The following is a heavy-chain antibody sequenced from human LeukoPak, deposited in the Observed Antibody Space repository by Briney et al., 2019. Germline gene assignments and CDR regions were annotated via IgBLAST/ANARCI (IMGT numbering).Heavy chain of an antibody. D-gene: IGHD1-26*01. CDR3: ARVRGSYSFDY. J-gene: IGHJ4*02. V-gene: IGHV4-39*01. Sequence: SETLSLTCTVSGGSISSSSYFWGWIRQPPGKGLEWIGSIFYSGSTYYNPSLNSRVTISIDTSKNQFSLRLSSVTAADTAVYYCARVRGSYSFDYWGQGTLVTVSS. CDR1: GGSISSSSYF. CDR2: IFYSGST.